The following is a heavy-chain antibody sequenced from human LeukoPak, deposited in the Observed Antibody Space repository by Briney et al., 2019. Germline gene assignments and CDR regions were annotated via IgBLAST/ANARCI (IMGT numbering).Heavy chain of an antibody. CDR1: GYTFTSYG. CDR3: ARWNYDFWSGVDY. Sequence: GASVKVSCKASGYTFTSYGISWVRQAPGQGVEGMGWISDYNGKKKYAQKVKGRVTMTTDTSTSTAYMELRSLRSDDTAVYYCARWNYDFWSGVDYWGQGTLVTVSS. V-gene: IGHV1-18*01. D-gene: IGHD3-3*01. CDR2: ISDYNGKK. J-gene: IGHJ4*02.